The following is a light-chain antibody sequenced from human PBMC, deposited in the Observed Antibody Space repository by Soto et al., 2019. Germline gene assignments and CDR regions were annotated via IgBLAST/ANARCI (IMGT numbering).Light chain of an antibody. CDR2: GAS. CDR1: QSVGSN. CDR3: QQYNNWPPDRT. V-gene: IGKV3-15*01. Sequence: EIVMTQSPATLSVSPGDRAALSCRASQSVGSNLAWYQQKPGQAPRLLIYGASTRATGIPARFSGSGSGTEFSLTISSLQTEDFAMFFFQQYNNWPPDRTFGQGTKVDIK. J-gene: IGKJ1*01.